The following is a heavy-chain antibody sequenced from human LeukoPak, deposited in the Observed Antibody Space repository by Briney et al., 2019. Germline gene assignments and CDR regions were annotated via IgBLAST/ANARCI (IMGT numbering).Heavy chain of an antibody. Sequence: SGGSLRLSCAASGFTFSNYSMSWVRQAPGKGLQSVSTISGTGGTTYYADSVKGRFTISRDNSKNTLFLQFNSLRADDTAVYYCAKGRGTTVTAAANYWRQGTLVTVSS. D-gene: IGHD4-17*01. CDR3: AKGRGTTVTAAANY. CDR1: GFTFSNYS. J-gene: IGHJ4*02. V-gene: IGHV3-23*01. CDR2: ISGTGGTT.